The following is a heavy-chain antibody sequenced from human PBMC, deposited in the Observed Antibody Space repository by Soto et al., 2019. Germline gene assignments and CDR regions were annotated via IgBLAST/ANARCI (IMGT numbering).Heavy chain of an antibody. V-gene: IGHV5-51*01. J-gene: IGHJ3*02. Sequence: PGEPLKISCQFSGYSFTSNWIGWVRQMPGKGLELMGIFFPGDSDNAYSTSFQGQVTMPADKSNSTAHLKCSRLKPSDTAMYYCARQSSVGFDSFDIWGQGTMVNVSS. CDR3: ARQSSVGFDSFDI. CDR2: FFPGDSDN. D-gene: IGHD1-26*01. CDR1: GYSFTSNW.